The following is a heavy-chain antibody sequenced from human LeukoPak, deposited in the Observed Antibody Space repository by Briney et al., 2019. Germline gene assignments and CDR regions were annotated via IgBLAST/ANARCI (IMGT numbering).Heavy chain of an antibody. CDR1: GGSMSYYY. V-gene: IGHV4-59*12. Sequence: SETLSLTCGVSGGSMSYYYWSWIRQAPGMGLEWIGYIHYSGSTNYNPSLKSRVTISVDTSKNQFSLKLSSVTAADTAVYYCARKLAANYYDSSGYYSHWGQGTLVTVSS. J-gene: IGHJ4*02. CDR3: ARKLAANYYDSSGYYSH. CDR2: IHYSGST. D-gene: IGHD3-22*01.